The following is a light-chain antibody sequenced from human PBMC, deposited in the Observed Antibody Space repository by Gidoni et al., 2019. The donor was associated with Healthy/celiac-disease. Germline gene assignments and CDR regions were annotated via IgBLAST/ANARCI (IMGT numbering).Light chain of an antibody. CDR3: QQYYSTSYT. CDR1: QSVLYSSNNKNY. CDR2: WAS. J-gene: IGKJ2*01. Sequence: DIVMTQSPASLAVSLCERATINCKSSQSVLYSSNNKNYLAWYQQKPGQPPKLLIYWASTRESGVTDRFSGSGSGTDFTLTISSLQAEDVAVYDCQQYYSTSYTFGQGTKLEIK. V-gene: IGKV4-1*01.